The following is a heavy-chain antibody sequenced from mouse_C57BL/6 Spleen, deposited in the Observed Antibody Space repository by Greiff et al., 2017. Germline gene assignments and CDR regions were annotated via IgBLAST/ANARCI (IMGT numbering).Heavy chain of an antibody. V-gene: IGHV5-4*01. Sequence: EVQLVESGGGLVKPGGSLKLSCAASGFTFSSYAMSWVRQTPEKRLEWVATISNGGSYTYYPDNVKGRFTISRDNAKNNLYLQMSHLKSEDTAMYYCARGNGSSSWFAYWGQGTLVTVSA. CDR2: ISNGGSYT. J-gene: IGHJ3*01. D-gene: IGHD1-1*01. CDR1: GFTFSSYA. CDR3: ARGNGSSSWFAY.